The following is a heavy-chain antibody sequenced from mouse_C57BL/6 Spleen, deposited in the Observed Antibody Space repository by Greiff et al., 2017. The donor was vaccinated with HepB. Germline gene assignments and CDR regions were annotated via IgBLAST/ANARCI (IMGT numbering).Heavy chain of an antibody. CDR3: ARGGDDYDGAWFAY. J-gene: IGHJ3*01. V-gene: IGHV5-16*01. CDR1: GFTFSDYY. CDR2: INYDGSST. Sequence: EVQVVESEGGLVQPGSSMKLSCTASGFTFSDYYMAWVRQVPEKGLEWVANINYDGSSTYYLDSLKSRFIISRDNAKNILYLQMSSLKSEDTATYYCARGGDDYDGAWFAYWGQGTLVTVSA. D-gene: IGHD2-4*01.